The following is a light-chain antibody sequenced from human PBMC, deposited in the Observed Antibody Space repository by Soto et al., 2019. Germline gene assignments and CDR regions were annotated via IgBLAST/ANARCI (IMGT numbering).Light chain of an antibody. J-gene: IGKJ4*01. V-gene: IGKV3-20*01. Sequence: EIVLTQSPGTLSLSPGERATLSCRASQSVNSNYLAWYQQKPGQAPRLLIYGASTRATGIPDRFSGSGSGTDFTLTISRLEPEDFAVYYCQQYGSSPALTFGGGTKVEIK. CDR3: QQYGSSPALT. CDR2: GAS. CDR1: QSVNSNY.